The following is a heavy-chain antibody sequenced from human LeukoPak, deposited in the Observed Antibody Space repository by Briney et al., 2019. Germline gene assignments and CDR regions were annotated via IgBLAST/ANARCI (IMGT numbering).Heavy chain of an antibody. CDR1: DGSISSYY. J-gene: IGHJ6*03. D-gene: IGHD5-12*01. Sequence: SETLSLTCTVSDGSISSYYWSWIRQPPRQRLQLIGYIYYSGSTNYNPSLKSRVTISVDTSKNQFSLKLSSVTAADTAVYYCARDSVYSGYPYYMDVWGKGTTVTISS. V-gene: IGHV4-59*01. CDR3: ARDSVYSGYPYYMDV. CDR2: IYYSGST.